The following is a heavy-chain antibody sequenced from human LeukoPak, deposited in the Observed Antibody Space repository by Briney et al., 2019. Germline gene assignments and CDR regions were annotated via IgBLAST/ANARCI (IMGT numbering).Heavy chain of an antibody. CDR1: GFTFSSYT. V-gene: IGHV3-48*04. CDR3: AREGSSGWYLRWFDP. CDR2: ISSSGSSI. Sequence: AGGSLRLSCAASGFTFSSYTMNWVRQAPGKGLEWVSYISSSGSSIYYADSVKGRFTISRDNAKNSLYLQMNSLRAEDTAVYYCAREGSSGWYLRWFDPWGQGTLVTVSS. J-gene: IGHJ5*02. D-gene: IGHD6-19*01.